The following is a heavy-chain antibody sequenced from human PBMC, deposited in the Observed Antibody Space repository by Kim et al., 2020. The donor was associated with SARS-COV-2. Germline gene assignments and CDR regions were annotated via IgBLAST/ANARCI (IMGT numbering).Heavy chain of an antibody. Sequence: TYSADPGKGRFTNSRDNSKNTLYLQMNSLRAEDTAVYYCLFEQRYYGMDVWGQGTTVTVSS. J-gene: IGHJ6*02. CDR3: LFEQRYYGMDV. D-gene: IGHD6-25*01. V-gene: IGHV3-53*01. CDR2: T.